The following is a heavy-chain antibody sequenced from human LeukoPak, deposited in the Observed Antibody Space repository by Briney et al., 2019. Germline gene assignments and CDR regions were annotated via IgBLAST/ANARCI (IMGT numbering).Heavy chain of an antibody. CDR1: GFTFSSSS. CDR3: AREGGYWSGGSCRFFDY. D-gene: IGHD2-15*01. J-gene: IGHJ4*02. CDR2: ISPSSSYI. Sequence: GGSLRLSCAASGFTFSSSSMNWVRQAPGKGLEFVSSISPSSSYIYYADSVKGRFTISRDDAKNSLFLQMNSRRAEDTAMDYCAREGGYWSGGSCRFFDYWGQGTLVTVSS. V-gene: IGHV3-21*06.